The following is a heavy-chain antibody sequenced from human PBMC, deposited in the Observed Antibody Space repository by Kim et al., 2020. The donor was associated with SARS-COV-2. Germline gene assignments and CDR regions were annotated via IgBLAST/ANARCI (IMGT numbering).Heavy chain of an antibody. CDR2: INPDGSDK. CDR1: GFTIGTYW. V-gene: IGHV3-7*01. Sequence: GGSLRLFCAASGFTIGTYWMTWVRQAPGKGLEWVANINPDGSDKNHVDSVRGRFTISRDNAKNSLSLQMNSLRAEDTAVYYCARDTTFRLDYWGRGALVT. J-gene: IGHJ4*02. D-gene: IGHD1-1*01. CDR3: ARDTTFRLDY.